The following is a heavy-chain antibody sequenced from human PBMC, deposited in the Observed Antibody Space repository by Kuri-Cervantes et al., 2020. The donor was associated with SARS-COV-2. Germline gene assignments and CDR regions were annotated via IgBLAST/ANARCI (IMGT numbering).Heavy chain of an antibody. CDR2: IYYSGST. CDR1: GGSISSYY. CDR3: ASLVGATGYYYYMDV. D-gene: IGHD1-26*01. Sequence: SETLSLTCTVSGGSISSYYWSWIRQPPGKGLEWIGYIYYSGSTYYNPSLKSRVTISVDTSKNQFSLKLSSVTAADTAVYYCASLVGATGYYYYMDVWGKGTTVTVSS. J-gene: IGHJ6*03. V-gene: IGHV4-59*08.